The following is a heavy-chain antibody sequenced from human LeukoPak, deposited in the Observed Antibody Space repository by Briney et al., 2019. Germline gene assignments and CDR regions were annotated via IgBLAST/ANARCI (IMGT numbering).Heavy chain of an antibody. V-gene: IGHV4-59*01. CDR3: ARAGDWGGDCYMSRFDP. CDR2: IYYSGST. CDR1: GGSISSYY. D-gene: IGHD2-21*02. J-gene: IGHJ5*02. Sequence: SETLSLTCTVSGGSISSYYWSWIRQPPGKGLEWIGYIYYSGSTNYNPSLKSRVTISVDTSKNQFSLKLSSVAAADTAVYYCARAGDWGGDCYMSRFDPWGQGTLVTVSS.